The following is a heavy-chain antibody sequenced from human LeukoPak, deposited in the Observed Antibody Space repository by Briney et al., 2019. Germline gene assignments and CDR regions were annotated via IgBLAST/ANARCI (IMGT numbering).Heavy chain of an antibody. CDR3: ASGTTFLKY. CDR2: IYYSGGT. Sequence: PSETLSLTCTVSGGSISSYYWSWIRQPPGKGLEWIGYIYYSGGTNYNPSLKSRVTISVDTSKNQFSLKLSSVTAADTAVYYCASGTTFLKYWGQGTLVTVSS. D-gene: IGHD2/OR15-2a*01. V-gene: IGHV4-59*01. CDR1: GGSISSYY. J-gene: IGHJ4*02.